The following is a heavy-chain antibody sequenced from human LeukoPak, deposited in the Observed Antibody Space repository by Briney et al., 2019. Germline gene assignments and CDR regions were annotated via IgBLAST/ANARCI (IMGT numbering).Heavy chain of an antibody. J-gene: IGHJ6*02. Sequence: SETLSLTCAVYGGSFSGYYWSWIRQPPGKGLEWIGEINHSGSTNYNPSLKSRVTISVDTSKNQFSLKLSSVTAADTAVYYCARGVRGRAHYDILTGYSSGMDVWGQGTPVTVSS. CDR1: GGSFSGYY. D-gene: IGHD3-9*01. CDR3: ARGVRGRAHYDILTGYSSGMDV. CDR2: INHSGST. V-gene: IGHV4-34*01.